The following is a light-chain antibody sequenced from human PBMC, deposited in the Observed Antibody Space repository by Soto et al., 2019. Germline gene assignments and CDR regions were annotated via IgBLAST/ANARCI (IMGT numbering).Light chain of an antibody. CDR1: QSVSSSY. Sequence: EIVLTQSPGPLSLSPGERATLSCRASQSVSSSYLAWYQQKPGQAPRLLIYGASSRATGIPDRFSGSGSGTDFTLTISSLQPDDLATYYCQQYMSYSFVQGTKVDIK. J-gene: IGKJ1*01. V-gene: IGKV3-20*01. CDR3: QQYMSYS. CDR2: GAS.